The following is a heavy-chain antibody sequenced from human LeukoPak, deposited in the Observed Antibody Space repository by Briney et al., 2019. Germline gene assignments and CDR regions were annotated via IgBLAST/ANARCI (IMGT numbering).Heavy chain of an antibody. CDR1: GFIFSSYG. CDR2: IWHDGSHE. J-gene: IGHJ4*02. CDR3: AGDGAEWGH. V-gene: IGHV3-33*01. Sequence: GGSLRLSCAASGFIFSSYGMHWVRQVPGKGLEWVAVIWHDGSHEHYADSVKGRFSISRDNSKNMLYLQMNSLRAEDTAVYYCAGDGAEWGHWGQGTLVTVSS. D-gene: IGHD7-27*01.